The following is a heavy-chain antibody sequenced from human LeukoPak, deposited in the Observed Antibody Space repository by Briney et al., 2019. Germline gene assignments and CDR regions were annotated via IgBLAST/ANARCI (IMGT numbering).Heavy chain of an antibody. J-gene: IGHJ4*02. V-gene: IGHV3-53*01. Sequence: GGSLRLSCAASGFTLTNYAMSWVRQAPGKGLEWVSVIYSGGSTYYADSVKGRFTISRDNSKNTLYLQMNSLRAEDTAVYYCARDSYYYDSSGYYFGYYFDYWGQGTLVTVSS. CDR2: IYSGGST. CDR3: ARDSYYYDSSGYYFGYYFDY. CDR1: GFTLTNYA. D-gene: IGHD3-22*01.